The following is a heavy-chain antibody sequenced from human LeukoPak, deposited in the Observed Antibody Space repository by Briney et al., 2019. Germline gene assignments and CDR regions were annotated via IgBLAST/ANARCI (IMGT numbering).Heavy chain of an antibody. V-gene: IGHV4-59*01. Sequence: SETLSLTCTVSGGSISSYYWSWIRQPPGKGLEWIRYIYYSGSTNYNPSLKSRVTISVDTSKNQFSLKLSSVTAADTAVYYCARDAEGSGYYYDRAFDIWGQGTMVTVSS. CDR1: GGSISSYY. CDR2: IYYSGST. D-gene: IGHD3-22*01. CDR3: ARDAEGSGYYYDRAFDI. J-gene: IGHJ3*02.